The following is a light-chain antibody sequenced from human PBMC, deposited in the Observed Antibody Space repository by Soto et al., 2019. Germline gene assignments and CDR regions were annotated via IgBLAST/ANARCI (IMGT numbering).Light chain of an antibody. J-gene: IGKJ5*01. CDR3: QQYYNVPIT. CDR2: DAS. V-gene: IGKV1-33*01. CDR1: QDIGNY. Sequence: DIQMTQSRSSLAASVGDRVTITCQASQDIGNYLNWYQQRPGKAPKILILDASSLDTGVPSRFSGSGSGTDFTFTISSLQSEDIATYYCQQYYNVPITFGQGTRLEIK.